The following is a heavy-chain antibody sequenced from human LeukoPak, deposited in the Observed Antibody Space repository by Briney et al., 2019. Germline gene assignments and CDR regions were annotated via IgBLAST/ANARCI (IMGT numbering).Heavy chain of an antibody. J-gene: IGHJ4*02. D-gene: IGHD2-8*01. CDR2: ISGSGGST. Sequence: PRGSLRLSCAASGFTFGSYAMSWVRQAPGKGLEWVSAISGSGGSTYYADSVKGRFTISRDNSKNTLYLQMNSLRAEDTAVYYCARDLGYCTNGVCHTRFDYWGQGTLVAVSS. CDR1: GFTFGSYA. CDR3: ARDLGYCTNGVCHTRFDY. V-gene: IGHV3-23*01.